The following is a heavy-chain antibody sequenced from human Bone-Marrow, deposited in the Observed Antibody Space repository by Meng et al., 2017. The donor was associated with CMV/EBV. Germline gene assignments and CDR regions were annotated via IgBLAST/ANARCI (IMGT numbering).Heavy chain of an antibody. D-gene: IGHD4-17*01. CDR2: IIPIFGTA. CDR1: GGTFSSYA. V-gene: IGHV1-69*05. J-gene: IGHJ6*02. CDR3: AKDLMTTVYGMDV. Sequence: SVKVSCKASGGTFSSYAISWVRQAPGQGLEWMGGIIPIFGTANYAQKFQGRVTITTDESTSIAYMELSSLRSEDTAVYYCAKDLMTTVYGMDVWGQGTTVTVSS.